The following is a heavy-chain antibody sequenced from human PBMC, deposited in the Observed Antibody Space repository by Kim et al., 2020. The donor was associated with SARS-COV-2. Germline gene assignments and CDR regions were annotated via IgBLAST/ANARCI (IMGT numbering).Heavy chain of an antibody. CDR2: STSKADSYTT. Sequence: GGSLRLSCAASGFIFSDYSMDWVRRAPGKGLEWVGRSTSKADSYTTHYAASVKGRFSISRDDSKNSLFLQMNSLKTEDTAEYYCATFIGDYWGQGILVTV. CDR3: ATFIGDY. V-gene: IGHV3-72*01. D-gene: IGHD1-26*01. J-gene: IGHJ4*02. CDR1: GFIFSDYS.